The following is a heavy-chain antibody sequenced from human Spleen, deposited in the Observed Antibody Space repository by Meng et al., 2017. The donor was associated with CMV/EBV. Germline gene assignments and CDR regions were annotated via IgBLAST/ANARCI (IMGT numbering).Heavy chain of an antibody. D-gene: IGHD2-15*01. J-gene: IGHJ6*02. CDR1: GFTFTIYW. CDR2: IKEDGTEN. CDR3: ARDQPGGYCSGFCYYGMDV. Sequence: GGSLRLSCAASGFTFTIYWMSWVRQVPGRGLEWVANIKEDGTENNYADSVKGRFTISRDNAKNSLYLQMNSLRAEDTAVYYCARDQPGGYCSGFCYYGMDVWGQGTTVTVS. V-gene: IGHV3-7*01.